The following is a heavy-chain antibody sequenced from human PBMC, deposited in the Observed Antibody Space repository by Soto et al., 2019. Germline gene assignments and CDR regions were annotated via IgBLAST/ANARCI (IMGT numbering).Heavy chain of an antibody. J-gene: IGHJ4*02. CDR2: IYHSGST. CDR1: GGSISSGGYS. Sequence: SETLSLTCAVSGGSISSGGYSWSWIRQPPGKGLEWIGYIYHSGSTYYNPSLKSRVTISVDRSKNQFSLKLSSVTAADTAVYYCARRGESYYFDYWGQGTLVTVSS. CDR3: ARRGESYYFDY. V-gene: IGHV4-30-2*01. D-gene: IGHD3-10*01.